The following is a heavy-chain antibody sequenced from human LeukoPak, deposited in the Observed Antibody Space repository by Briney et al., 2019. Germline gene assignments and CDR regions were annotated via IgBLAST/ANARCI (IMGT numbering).Heavy chain of an antibody. D-gene: IGHD6-13*01. CDR3: ERGRTVAGTVRFIDS. CDR1: GGSIISYY. Sequence: SETLSLTCTVSGGSIISYYWTWVRQPAGRGLEWIGRIYTSGSTNYSPSIEGRVSMAIDPSKNDFSLKLNSVTATGTAVYDRERGRTVAGTVRFIDSWSQGTLVTVSS. CDR2: IYTSGST. J-gene: IGHJ4*02. V-gene: IGHV4-4*07.